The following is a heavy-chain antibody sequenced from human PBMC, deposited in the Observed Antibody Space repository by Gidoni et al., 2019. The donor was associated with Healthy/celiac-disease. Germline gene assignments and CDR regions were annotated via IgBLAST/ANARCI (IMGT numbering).Heavy chain of an antibody. CDR1: GGSFSGYY. CDR3: ARRASTTVVTNRGYDY. Sequence: QVQLQQWGAGLLKPSETLSLTCAVYGGSFSGYYWSWIRQPPGKGLEWIGEINHSGSTNYNPSLKSRVTISVDTSKNQFSLKLSSVTAADTAVYYCARRASTTVVTNRGYDYWGQGTLVTVSS. V-gene: IGHV4-34*01. CDR2: INHSGST. J-gene: IGHJ4*02. D-gene: IGHD4-17*01.